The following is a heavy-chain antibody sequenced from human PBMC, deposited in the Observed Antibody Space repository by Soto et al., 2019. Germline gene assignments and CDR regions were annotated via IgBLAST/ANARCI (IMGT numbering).Heavy chain of an antibody. V-gene: IGHV3-30*18. J-gene: IGHJ4*02. D-gene: IGHD6-13*01. Sequence: GGSLKLSCAASGFTFSSYGMHGVRQAPGKGLEWVAVISYDGSNKYYPDSVKGRFTISRDNSKNTLYLQMNSLSAEDTAVYCCAKMGIAAAAIQSHCFDYWGKGTLVTVS. CDR1: GFTFSSYG. CDR3: AKMGIAAAAIQSHCFDY. CDR2: ISYDGSNK.